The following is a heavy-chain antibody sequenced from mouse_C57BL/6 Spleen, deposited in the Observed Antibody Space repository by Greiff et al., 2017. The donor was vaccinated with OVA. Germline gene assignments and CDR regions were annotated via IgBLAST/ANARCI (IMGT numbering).Heavy chain of an antibody. V-gene: IGHV1-15*01. Sequence: QAQLQQSGAELVRPGASVTLSCKASGYTFTDYEMHWVKQTHVHGLEWIGAIDPETGGTAYNQKFEGKAILTADKSSSTAYMELRSLTSEDSAVYYCTNQWAYWGQGTLVTVSA. J-gene: IGHJ3*01. CDR2: IDPETGGT. CDR1: GYTFTDYE. CDR3: TNQWAY.